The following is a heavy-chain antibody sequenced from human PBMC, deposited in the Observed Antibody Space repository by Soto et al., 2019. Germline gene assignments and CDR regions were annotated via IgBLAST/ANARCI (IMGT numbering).Heavy chain of an antibody. CDR3: AKGLRGNGLGRDY. J-gene: IGHJ4*02. Sequence: EVQMLHTGGGLVQTGGSLRLSCSAAGFTFSGYAISWVRRGPGRGLEWVSAISSSGDTTYYADPVKGRFTISRDNSKNTLFLQMSSLRADDTAVYYCAKGLRGNGLGRDYWGQGALVTVSS. V-gene: IGHV3-23*01. D-gene: IGHD3-10*01. CDR1: GFTFSGYA. CDR2: ISSSGDTT.